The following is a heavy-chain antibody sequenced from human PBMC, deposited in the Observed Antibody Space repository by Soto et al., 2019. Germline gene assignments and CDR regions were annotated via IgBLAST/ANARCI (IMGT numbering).Heavy chain of an antibody. D-gene: IGHD3-3*01. CDR2: ISGSGGST. J-gene: IGHJ4*02. Sequence: EVQLLESGGGLVQPGGSLRLSCAASGFTFSSYAMSWVRQAPGKGLEWVSAISGSGGSTYYADSVKGRFTISRDNSKNTLYLQMNSLRAEDTAVYYCAKLSTLNRTDSWSGYYNDYFDYWGQGTLVIVSS. V-gene: IGHV3-23*01. CDR1: GFTFSSYA. CDR3: AKLSTLNRTDSWSGYYNDYFDY.